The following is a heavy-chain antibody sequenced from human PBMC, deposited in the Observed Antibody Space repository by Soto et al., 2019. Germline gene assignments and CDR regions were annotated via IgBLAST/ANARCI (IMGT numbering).Heavy chain of an antibody. Sequence: PGGSLRLSCAASGFTFSSYGVHWVRQAPGKGLEWVAVIWYDGSNKYYADSVKGRFTISRDNSKNTLYLQMNSLRAEDTAVYYCASPVSRGYSGYEDDAFDIWGQGTMVTVSS. D-gene: IGHD5-12*01. CDR1: GFTFSSYG. V-gene: IGHV3-33*01. CDR3: ASPVSRGYSGYEDDAFDI. CDR2: IWYDGSNK. J-gene: IGHJ3*02.